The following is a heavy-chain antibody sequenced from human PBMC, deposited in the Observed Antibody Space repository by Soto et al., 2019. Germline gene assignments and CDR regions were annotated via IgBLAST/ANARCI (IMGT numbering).Heavy chain of an antibody. CDR2: IIPIFGTT. J-gene: IGHJ5*02. D-gene: IGHD3-22*01. Sequence: SVKGSCKASGGTFGSDAITWVRQAPGQGLEWVGRIIPIFGTTNYAQNLQGRVTISADKSTLTSYMELHSLTSDDTALYYCARDRTDSGYYTNWLDPWGQGTQVIVSS. V-gene: IGHV1-69*06. CDR3: ARDRTDSGYYTNWLDP. CDR1: GGTFGSDA.